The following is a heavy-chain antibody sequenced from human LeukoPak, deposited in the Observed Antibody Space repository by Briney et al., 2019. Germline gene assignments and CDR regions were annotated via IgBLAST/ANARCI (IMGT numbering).Heavy chain of an antibody. J-gene: IGHJ4*02. CDR3: AKDGGSSGYYYYFDY. CDR2: IKRDGSEK. Sequence: GGSLRLSCVASGFTFSDHSMMWVRQAPGKGLEWVANIKRDGSEKNYVDSVKGRFTISRDNSKNSLYLQMNSLRAEDTALYYCAKDGGSSGYYYYFDYWGQGTLVTVSS. V-gene: IGHV3-7*03. D-gene: IGHD3-22*01. CDR1: GFTFSDHS.